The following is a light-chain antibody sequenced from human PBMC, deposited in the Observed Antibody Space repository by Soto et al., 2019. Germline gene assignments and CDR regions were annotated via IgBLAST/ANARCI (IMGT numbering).Light chain of an antibody. Sequence: DIQMTQSPSSLSASVGDRVTITCRASQSISSYLNWYQQKPGKAPKLLIYAASSLQSGVPSRFSCSGSGTDFTLTSSSLQPEDFATYYCQQSYSTPLTFGGGTKVEIK. J-gene: IGKJ4*01. CDR2: AAS. V-gene: IGKV1-39*01. CDR1: QSISSY. CDR3: QQSYSTPLT.